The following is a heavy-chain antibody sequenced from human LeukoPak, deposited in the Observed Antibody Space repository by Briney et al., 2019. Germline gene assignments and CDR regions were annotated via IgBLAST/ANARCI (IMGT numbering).Heavy chain of an antibody. CDR3: ARGKDGYNYDVNFDY. V-gene: IGHV3-74*01. CDR2: INSDGSSA. Sequence: GGSLRLSCAASEFTFSSYWMHWVRQAPGKGLVWVSRINSDGSSASYADSVKGRFTISRDNAKNTLYLQMNSLRAEDTAVYYCARGKDGYNYDVNFDYWGQGTLVTVSS. J-gene: IGHJ4*02. D-gene: IGHD5-24*01. CDR1: EFTFSSYW.